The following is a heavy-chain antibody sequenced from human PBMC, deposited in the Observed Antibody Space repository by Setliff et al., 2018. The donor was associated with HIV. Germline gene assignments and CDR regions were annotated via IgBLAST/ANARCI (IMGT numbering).Heavy chain of an antibody. J-gene: IGHJ6*02. Sequence: HPGGSLRLSCTASGFTFSNFEFNWVRQAPGKGLEWVSYISDSATPIYYADSVKGRFTVSRNNAKNSLYLQMDTLRVDDTATYYCARIGRDPYHDYSGMDVWGHGTSVTVSS. CDR2: ISDSATPI. V-gene: IGHV3-48*03. CDR3: ARIGRDPYHDYSGMDV. D-gene: IGHD3-3*01. CDR1: GFTFSNFE.